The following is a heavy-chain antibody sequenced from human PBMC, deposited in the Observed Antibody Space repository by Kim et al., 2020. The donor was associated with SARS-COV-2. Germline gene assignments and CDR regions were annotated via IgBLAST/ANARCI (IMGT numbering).Heavy chain of an antibody. Sequence: GWSLRLSCAASGFTFSSYAMHWVRQAPGKGLEWVAVISYDGSNKYYADSVKGRFTISRDNSKNTLYLQMNSLRAEDTAVYYCARGGLWFGELLYYDYWGQGTLVTVSS. CDR2: ISYDGSNK. CDR3: ARGGLWFGELLYYDY. D-gene: IGHD3-10*01. V-gene: IGHV3-30*04. J-gene: IGHJ4*02. CDR1: GFTFSSYA.